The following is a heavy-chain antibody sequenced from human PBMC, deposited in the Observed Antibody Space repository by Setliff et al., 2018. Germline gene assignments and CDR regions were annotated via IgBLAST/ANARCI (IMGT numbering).Heavy chain of an antibody. J-gene: IGHJ4*02. V-gene: IGHV1-18*01. D-gene: IGHD3-3*01. Sequence: ASVKVSCKAADYTFLSYGLSWVRQAPGQGLEWMGWISAYTGKTDYAQNFQGRVTMTTDTSTSTGYMELRSLRYDDTAVYYCARAPRLEWILPTFDYWGQGTPVT. CDR3: ARAPRLEWILPTFDY. CDR1: DYTFLSYG. CDR2: ISAYTGKT.